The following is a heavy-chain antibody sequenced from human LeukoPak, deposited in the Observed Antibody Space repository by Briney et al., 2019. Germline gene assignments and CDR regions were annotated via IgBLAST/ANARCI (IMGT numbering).Heavy chain of an antibody. V-gene: IGHV3-30*18. Sequence: GGSLRLSCAASGFSFSAYAMFWVRQAPGKGLQWVGGISADGRDDSYADSVKGRFTISRDNPKNTLFLQINTLRPEDTAVYYCVKERRLGIMWYYFDSWGQGTLVIVSS. D-gene: IGHD2-21*01. CDR3: VKERRLGIMWYYFDS. CDR1: GFSFSAYA. CDR2: ISADGRDD. J-gene: IGHJ4*02.